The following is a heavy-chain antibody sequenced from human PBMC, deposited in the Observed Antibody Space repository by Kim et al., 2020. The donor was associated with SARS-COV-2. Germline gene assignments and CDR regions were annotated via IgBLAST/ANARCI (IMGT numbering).Heavy chain of an antibody. V-gene: IGHV6-1*01. CDR2: YN. Sequence: YNDYALSVKRRITINPDPSKNQFSLQLNSVTPDDTAVYYCARYRMGALDFWDQGTLVTVSS. D-gene: IGHD1-26*01. J-gene: IGHJ4*02. CDR3: ARYRMGALDF.